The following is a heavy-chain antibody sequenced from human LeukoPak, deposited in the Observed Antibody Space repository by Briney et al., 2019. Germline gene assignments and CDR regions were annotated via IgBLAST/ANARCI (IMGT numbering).Heavy chain of an antibody. CDR1: GFTFSSYA. CDR2: ISGSGGST. V-gene: IGHV3-23*01. Sequence: RGSLRLSCAASGFTFSSYAMSWVRQAPGKGLEWVSAISGSGGSTYYADSVKGRFTISRDNAKNSLYLQMNSLRAEDTALYHCARLRYYGSGTLDYGMDVWGQGTTVTVSS. D-gene: IGHD3-10*01. CDR3: ARLRYYGSGTLDYGMDV. J-gene: IGHJ6*02.